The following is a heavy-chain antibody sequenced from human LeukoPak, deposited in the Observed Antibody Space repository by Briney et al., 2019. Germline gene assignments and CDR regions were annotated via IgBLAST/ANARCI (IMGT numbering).Heavy chain of an antibody. V-gene: IGHV4-59*01. D-gene: IGHD2-15*01. J-gene: IGHJ4*02. CDR1: GGSISGYY. Sequence: SETLSLTCTVSGGSISGYYWSWIGQPPGKGLEWNGYIYYSGSTKYNTSLKSRVSISVDTSKNQFSLKLSSVTAADTAVYYCARGFCSGGSCYSAIFDHWGQGTLVTVSS. CDR2: IYYSGST. CDR3: ARGFCSGGSCYSAIFDH.